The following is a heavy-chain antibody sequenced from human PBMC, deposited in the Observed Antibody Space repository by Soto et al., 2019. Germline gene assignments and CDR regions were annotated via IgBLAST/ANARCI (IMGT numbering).Heavy chain of an antibody. Sequence: GGSLRLSCAASGFTFSSYWMSWVRQAPWKGLEWVANIKQDGSEKYYVDSVKGRFTISRDNAKNSLYLQMNSLRAEDTAVYYCARDQGYSSSSYGAIDFDDWGQGTLVTVSS. CDR2: IKQDGSEK. CDR1: GFTFSSYW. J-gene: IGHJ4*02. V-gene: IGHV3-7*01. D-gene: IGHD6-13*01. CDR3: ARDQGYSSSSYGAIDFDD.